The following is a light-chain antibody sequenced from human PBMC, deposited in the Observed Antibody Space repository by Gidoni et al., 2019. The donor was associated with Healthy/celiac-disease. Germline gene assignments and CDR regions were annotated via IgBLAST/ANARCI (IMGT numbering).Light chain of an antibody. Sequence: DIQLTQSPSSLSASVGDRVTITCLASQSISSYLNWYQQKPGKAPKLLIYAASSLQSGVPSRFSGSGSGTDFTLTISSLQPEDVATYYCQQSYSTPLTFGGGTKVEIK. V-gene: IGKV1-39*01. CDR1: QSISSY. CDR3: QQSYSTPLT. CDR2: AAS. J-gene: IGKJ4*02.